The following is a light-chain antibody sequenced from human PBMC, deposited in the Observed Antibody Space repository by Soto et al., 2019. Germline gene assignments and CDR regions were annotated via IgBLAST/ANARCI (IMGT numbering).Light chain of an antibody. CDR2: GAS. Sequence: EIVMTHWPATPSVSPGQRAYLXXXASQSVSTTVAWYHQKPGQAPRLLVYGASTRATGIPARFSGSGAGTDFTLTITSLQSEDFGVYFCQQYKDWPTTFGQGTKVDIK. CDR1: QSVSTT. J-gene: IGKJ1*01. CDR3: QQYKDWPTT. V-gene: IGKV3-15*01.